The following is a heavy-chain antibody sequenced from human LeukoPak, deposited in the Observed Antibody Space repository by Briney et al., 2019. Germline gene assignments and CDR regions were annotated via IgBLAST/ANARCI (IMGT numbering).Heavy chain of an antibody. CDR1: GYTFTNSY. D-gene: IGHD5-18*01. J-gene: IGHJ2*01. CDR3: ARATLDAAMVYWYFDL. Sequence: ASVTLSCKASGYTFTNSYIHWVRQAPGQGLEWMGVIHPSGGSTTFAQKFQGRVTMTTDTSTSTVYVELRSLTSYDTAAYYCARATLDAAMVYWYFDLWGRGTLVTVSS. V-gene: IGHV1-46*01. CDR2: IHPSGGST.